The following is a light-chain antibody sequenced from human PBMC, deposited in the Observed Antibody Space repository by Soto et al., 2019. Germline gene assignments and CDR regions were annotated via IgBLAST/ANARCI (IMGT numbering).Light chain of an antibody. CDR1: SSNIGAGYD. Sequence: QSVLTQPPSVSGAPGQMVTISCTGSSSNIGAGYDVHWYQQLPGTAPKLLIYGNSNRPSGVPDRFSGSKSGTSASLAITGLHAEDEADCYCQSYDSSLSGHYVFGTGTRSPS. V-gene: IGLV1-40*01. J-gene: IGLJ1*01. CDR3: QSYDSSLSGHYV. CDR2: GNS.